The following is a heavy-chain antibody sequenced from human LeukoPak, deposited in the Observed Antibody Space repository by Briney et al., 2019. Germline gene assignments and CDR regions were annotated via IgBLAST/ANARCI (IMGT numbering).Heavy chain of an antibody. CDR1: GGSFSDYY. J-gene: IGHJ5*02. D-gene: IGHD3-9*01. V-gene: IGHV4-34*01. CDR2: INHTGST. Sequence: SETLSLTCAVYGGSFSDYYWTWIRQSPGKGLEWIGEINHTGSTNYKPSLKRRVTMSVDTFKSQVTLKLTSVTAADTAVYFCARGRKVFCSSAFCPAWFDPWGQGTLVTVSS. CDR3: ARGRKVFCSSAFCPAWFDP.